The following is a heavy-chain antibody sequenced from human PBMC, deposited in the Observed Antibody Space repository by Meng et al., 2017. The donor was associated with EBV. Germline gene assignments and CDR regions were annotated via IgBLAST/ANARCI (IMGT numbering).Heavy chain of an antibody. CDR1: GASVSGGTYH. CDR3: AKSRSSTPGVVDY. CDR2: IYDGGTT. Sequence: QVQRQEAGPGLVKSAETLSLTCTVSGASVSGGTYHWSWIRQPPGKELEWIGYIYDGGTTIYNPSLKSRDTILVDASKNQFSLKLSSVTTADTAVYYCAKSRSSTPGVVDYWGQGTLVTVSS. J-gene: IGHJ4*02. D-gene: IGHD3-10*01. V-gene: IGHV4-61*01.